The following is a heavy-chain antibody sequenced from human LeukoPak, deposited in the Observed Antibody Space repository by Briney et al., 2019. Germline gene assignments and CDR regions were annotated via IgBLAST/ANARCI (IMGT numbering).Heavy chain of an antibody. CDR1: GGSIFTYY. V-gene: IGHV4-59*01. J-gene: IGHJ3*02. D-gene: IGHD5-24*01. CDR2: IYYSGNT. Sequence: SETLSLTCTVSGGSIFTYYWSWIRQPPGKGLEWIGYIYYSGNTNYNPSLKSRVTISVDTSKNQFSLKLRSVTAADTAVYYCARVRDGYNDAYDIWGQGTMVTVSS. CDR3: ARVRDGYNDAYDI.